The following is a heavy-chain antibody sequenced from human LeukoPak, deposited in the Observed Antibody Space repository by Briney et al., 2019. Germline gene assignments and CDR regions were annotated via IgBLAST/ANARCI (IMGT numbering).Heavy chain of an antibody. D-gene: IGHD3-10*01. Sequence: GRSLRLSCAASGFTFDDYAMHWVRQAPGKGLEWVSCVIWNSGSIGYADSVKGRFTISRDNAKNSLYLQMNSLRAEDTALYYCRAYYYGSGSYLRSLGAPDFDYWGQETLVTVSS. CDR2: VIWNSGSI. V-gene: IGHV3-9*01. CDR1: GFTFDDYA. CDR3: RAYYYGSGSYLRSLGAPDFDY. J-gene: IGHJ4*02.